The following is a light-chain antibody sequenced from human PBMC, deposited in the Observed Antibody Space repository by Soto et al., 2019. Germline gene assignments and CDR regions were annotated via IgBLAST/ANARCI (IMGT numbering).Light chain of an antibody. J-gene: IGLJ3*02. CDR2: DAS. CDR1: TGDVGAYNF. CDR3: CSYAGSFTWV. V-gene: IGLV2-11*01. Sequence: QSALTQPRSVSGSPGQSVTISCTGTTGDVGAYNFVSWYQLHPDKAPKLMIYDASKRPSGVPDRFSASKSGNTASLTISGLQAEDEADYYCCSYAGSFTWVFGGGTKLPVL.